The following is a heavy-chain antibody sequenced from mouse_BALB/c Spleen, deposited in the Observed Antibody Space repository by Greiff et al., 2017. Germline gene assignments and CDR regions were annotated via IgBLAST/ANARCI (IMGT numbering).Heavy chain of an antibody. CDR2: SRNKANDYTT. V-gene: IGHV7-1*02. Sequence: EVKVVESGGGLVQPGGSLRLSCATSGFTFSDFYMEWVRQPPGKRLEWIAASRNKANDYTTEYSASVKGRFIVSRDTSQSILYLQMNALRAEDTAIYYCAREGLRDGYAMDYWGQGTSVTVSS. CDR1: GFTFSDFY. D-gene: IGHD1-1*01. CDR3: AREGLRDGYAMDY. J-gene: IGHJ4*01.